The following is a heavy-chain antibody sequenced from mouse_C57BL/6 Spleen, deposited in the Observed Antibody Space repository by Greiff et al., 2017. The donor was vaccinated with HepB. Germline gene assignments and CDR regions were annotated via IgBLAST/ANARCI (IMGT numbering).Heavy chain of an antibody. V-gene: IGHV1-80*01. D-gene: IGHD1-1*01. CDR3: ARLDGSSYGWYFDV. CDR2: IYPGDGDT. J-gene: IGHJ1*03. CDR1: GYAFSSYW. Sequence: VKLQQSGAELVKPGASVKISCKASGYAFSSYWMNWVKQRPGKGLEWIGQIYPGDGDTNYNGKFKGKATLTADKSSSTAYMQLSSLTSEDSAVYFCARLDGSSYGWYFDVWGTGTTVTVSS.